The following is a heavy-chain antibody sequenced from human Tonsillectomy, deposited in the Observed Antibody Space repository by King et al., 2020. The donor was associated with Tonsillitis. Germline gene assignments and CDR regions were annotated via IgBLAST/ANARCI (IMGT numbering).Heavy chain of an antibody. CDR3: AGGGLVRGAIGWFDP. Sequence: VQLQQSGPGLVKPSQTLSLTCAISGDSVSSNSAGWHWIRQSPSRGLEWLGRTYYRSKWYNDYAVSVKSRITINPDTSKNQFSLQLNSVTPEDTAVYYCAGGGLVRGAIGWFDPWGQGTLVTVSS. D-gene: IGHD3-10*01. V-gene: IGHV6-1*01. J-gene: IGHJ5*02. CDR2: TYYRSKWYN. CDR1: GDSVSSNSAG.